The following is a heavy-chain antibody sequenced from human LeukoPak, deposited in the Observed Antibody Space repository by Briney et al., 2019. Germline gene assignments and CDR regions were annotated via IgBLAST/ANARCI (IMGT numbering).Heavy chain of an antibody. Sequence: SETLSLTCTVSGGSISSGNYYWTWIRQPAGKGLEWIGRIYTSGSTNYNPSLKSRVTMSVDTSKNQFSLKLSSVTAADTAVYYCTRGSIAYYYMDVWGKGTTVTISS. D-gene: IGHD3-22*01. J-gene: IGHJ6*03. CDR1: GGSISSGNYY. CDR2: IYTSGST. V-gene: IGHV4-61*02. CDR3: TRGSIAYYYMDV.